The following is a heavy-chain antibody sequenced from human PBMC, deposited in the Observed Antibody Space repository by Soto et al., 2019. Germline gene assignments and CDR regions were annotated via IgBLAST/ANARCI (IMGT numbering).Heavy chain of an antibody. CDR1: GFTFINYA. J-gene: IGHJ2*01. Sequence: EVQVLESGGGLVQPGGSLRLSCAGSGFTFINYAMNWVRQAPGKGLEWVSSISGGGDAAFFPDSVRGRFTISRDNSNNTVTMQLNTRAVDDTDGYYCARKVLESAARTNYWHFDLGGRCTGVTVSS. V-gene: IGHV3-23*01. CDR3: ARKVLESAARTNYWHFDL. D-gene: IGHD3-3*01. CDR2: ISGGGDAA.